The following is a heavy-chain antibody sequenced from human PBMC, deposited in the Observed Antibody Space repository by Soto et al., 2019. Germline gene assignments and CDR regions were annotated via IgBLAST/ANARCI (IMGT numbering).Heavy chain of an antibody. CDR1: GGSVSSGSYY. CDR2: IYYSGST. D-gene: IGHD3-3*01. Sequence: SETLSLTCTVSGGSVSSGSYYWSWIRQPPGKGLEWIGYIYYSGSTNYNPSLKSRVTISVDTSKNQFSLKLSSVTAADTAVYYCARAGAHLEWLLPHYYYGMDVRGQGTTVTVSS. J-gene: IGHJ6*02. CDR3: ARAGAHLEWLLPHYYYGMDV. V-gene: IGHV4-61*01.